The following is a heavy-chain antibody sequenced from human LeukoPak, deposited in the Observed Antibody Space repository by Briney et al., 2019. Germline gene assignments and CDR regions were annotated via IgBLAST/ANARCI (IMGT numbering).Heavy chain of an antibody. J-gene: IGHJ5*02. CDR2: IHYSGST. Sequence: PSETLSLTCTVSGGSISSSNYYWGWIRQPPGKGLQWIGSIHYSGSTYYNPSLKSRVTISVDTSKNQFSLKLNSVTAADTAVYYCARVDGSCSGGSCPSGNWFDPWGQGTLVTVSS. V-gene: IGHV4-39*01. CDR3: ARVDGSCSGGSCPSGNWFDP. D-gene: IGHD2-15*01. CDR1: GGSISSSNYY.